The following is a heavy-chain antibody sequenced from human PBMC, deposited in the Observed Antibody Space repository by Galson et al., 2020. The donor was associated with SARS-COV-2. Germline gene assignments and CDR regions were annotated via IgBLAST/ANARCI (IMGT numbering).Heavy chain of an antibody. D-gene: IGHD5-18*01. CDR1: GFTFSSYG. J-gene: IGHJ4*02. CDR2: IWYDGSNK. Sequence: GGSLRLSCAASGFTFSSYGMHWVRQAPGKGLEWVAVIWYDGSNKYYADSVKGRFTISRDNSKNTLYLQMNSLRAEDTAVYYCATLGGRYSYGYPDYWGQGTLVTVSS. CDR3: ATLGGRYSYGYPDY. V-gene: IGHV3-33*01.